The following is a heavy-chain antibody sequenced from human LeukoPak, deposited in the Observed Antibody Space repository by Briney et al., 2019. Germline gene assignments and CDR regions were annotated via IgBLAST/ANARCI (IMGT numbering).Heavy chain of an antibody. CDR1: GGSISSYY. Sequence: SETLSLTCTVSGGSISSYYWSWIRQPAGKGLEWIGRIYTSGSTNYNPSLKSRVTTSVDTSKNQFSLKLSSVTAADTAVYYCARLYSNYVLADYWGQGTLVTVSS. CDR3: ARLYSNYVLADY. V-gene: IGHV4-4*07. D-gene: IGHD4-11*01. CDR2: IYTSGST. J-gene: IGHJ4*02.